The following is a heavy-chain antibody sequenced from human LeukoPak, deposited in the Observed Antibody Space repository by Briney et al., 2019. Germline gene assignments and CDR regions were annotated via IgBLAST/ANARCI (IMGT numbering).Heavy chain of an antibody. D-gene: IGHD5-18*01. J-gene: IGHJ4*02. CDR2: IYHSGST. CDR1: GGSISSGGYY. CDR3: AREGWDTAMIIGY. V-gene: IGHV4-30-2*01. Sequence: PSETLSLTCTVSGGSISSGGYYWSWIRQPPGKGLEWIGYIYHSGSTYYNPSLKSRVTISVGRSKNQFSLKLSSVTAADTAVYYCAREGWDTAMIIGYWGQGTLVTVSS.